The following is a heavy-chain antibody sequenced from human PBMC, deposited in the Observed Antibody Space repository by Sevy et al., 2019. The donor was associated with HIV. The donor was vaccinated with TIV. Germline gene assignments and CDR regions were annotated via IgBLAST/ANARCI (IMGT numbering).Heavy chain of an antibody. D-gene: IGHD3-3*01. V-gene: IGHV3-7*03. CDR2: IKQDGSEK. CDR3: ARGSYSFWSGYVFDY. J-gene: IGHJ4*02. CDR1: GFTFSSYW. Sequence: GGSLRLSCAASGFTFSSYWMSWVRQAPGKGLEWVANIKQDGSEKYYVDSVRGRFTISRDNAKNSLYLQMNSLRAEDTAVYYCARGSYSFWSGYVFDYWGQGTLVTVSS.